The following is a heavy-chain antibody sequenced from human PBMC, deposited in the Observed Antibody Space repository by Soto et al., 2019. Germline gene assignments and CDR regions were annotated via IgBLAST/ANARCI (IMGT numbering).Heavy chain of an antibody. CDR2: IYYSGST. CDR3: ARVGCSSTSCPYGPFDY. V-gene: IGHV4-31*03. J-gene: IGHJ4*02. Sequence: SETLSLTCTVSGGSISSGGYYWSWIRQHPGKGLEWIGYIYYSGSTYYNPSLKSRVTISVDTSKNQFSLKLSSVTATDTAVYYCARVGCSSTSCPYGPFDYWGQGTLVTVSS. CDR1: GGSISSGGYY. D-gene: IGHD2-2*01.